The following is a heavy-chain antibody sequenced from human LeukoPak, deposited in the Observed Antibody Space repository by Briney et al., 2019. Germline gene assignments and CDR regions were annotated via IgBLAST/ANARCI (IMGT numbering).Heavy chain of an antibody. D-gene: IGHD6-6*01. J-gene: IGHJ4*02. CDR1: GFSFKNYW. CDR3: AMIEQVVSNVEGGY. V-gene: IGHV3-7*01. Sequence: PGGSLRLSCAASGFSFKNYWMSWVRQAPGKGLEWVANIKQDGSMKGYVDSVKGRFTISRDNAKNSLYLQMNSLRADDTAVYFCAMIEQVVSNVEGGYWGQGTLVTVSS. CDR2: IKQDGSMK.